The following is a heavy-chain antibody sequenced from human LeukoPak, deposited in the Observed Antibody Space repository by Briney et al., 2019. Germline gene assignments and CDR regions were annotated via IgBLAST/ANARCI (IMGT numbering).Heavy chain of an antibody. CDR2: INPNSGGT. CDR3: ARGARFLEWLSNYYYYYYMDV. CDR1: GYTFTGYY. J-gene: IGHJ6*03. D-gene: IGHD3-3*01. Sequence: ASVKVSCKASGYTFTGYYMHWVRQAPGQGLEWKGWINPNSGGTNYAQKFQGRVTMTRDTSISTAYMELSRLRSDDTAVYYCARGARFLEWLSNYYYYYYMDVWGKGTTVTVSS. V-gene: IGHV1-2*02.